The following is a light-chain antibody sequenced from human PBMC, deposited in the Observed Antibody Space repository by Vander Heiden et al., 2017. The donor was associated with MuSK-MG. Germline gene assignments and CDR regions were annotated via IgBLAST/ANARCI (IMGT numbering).Light chain of an antibody. CDR1: SSNIGNNY. Sequence: QSGLTQPPSVSAAPGQRVTISCSVSSSNIGNNYVSWYHQLPGTAPNVLIYDNNKRPSGIPDRFSGSKSGSSATLATTGLQTGDEADYYCATWDTSLSVGVFGGGTKLTVL. V-gene: IGLV1-51*01. CDR2: DNN. CDR3: ATWDTSLSVGV. J-gene: IGLJ2*01.